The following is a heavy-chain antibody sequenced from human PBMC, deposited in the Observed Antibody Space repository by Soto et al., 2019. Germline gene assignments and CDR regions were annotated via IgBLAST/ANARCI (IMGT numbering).Heavy chain of an antibody. CDR1: GFTYSTYT. CDR2: ISYDGNNK. Sequence: SLRLSCAASGFTYSTYTMHWVRQAPGKGLEWVAVISYDGNNKFYADSVKGRFTISRDSTKQTLYLQMNSLRPDDTAVYYCARDRGELPRLSITIFGVAPGDSENAFDIWGQGTMVTVSS. J-gene: IGHJ3*02. CDR3: ARDRGELPRLSITIFGVAPGDSENAFDI. D-gene: IGHD3-3*01. V-gene: IGHV3-30-3*01.